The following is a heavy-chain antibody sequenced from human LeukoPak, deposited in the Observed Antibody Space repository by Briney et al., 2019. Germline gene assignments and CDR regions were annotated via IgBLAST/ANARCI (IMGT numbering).Heavy chain of an antibody. J-gene: IGHJ4*02. V-gene: IGHV4-38-2*01. CDR2: IYHSGST. CDR1: GYSISSGYY. D-gene: IGHD3-3*01. Sequence: SETLSLTCAVSGYSISSGYYWGWIRQPPGKGLEWIGSIYHSGSTYYNPSLKSRVTISVDTSKNQFSLKLSSVTAADTAMYYCARLTTKPYYDFWSGYPDYWGQGTLVTVSS. CDR3: ARLTTKPYYDFWSGYPDY.